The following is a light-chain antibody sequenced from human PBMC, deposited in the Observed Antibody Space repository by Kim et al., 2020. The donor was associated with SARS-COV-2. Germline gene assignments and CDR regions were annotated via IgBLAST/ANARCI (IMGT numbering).Light chain of an antibody. CDR1: QSGRDN. Sequence: VPAGERVILSCRASQSGRDNLAWYQQKPGQSPRLLIYAAYTRATGIPARFSGRGSGTEFSLTITSLQSEDFAVYYCQQYNNWPHTFGQGTKVEIK. J-gene: IGKJ1*01. CDR2: AAY. CDR3: QQYNNWPHT. V-gene: IGKV3-15*01.